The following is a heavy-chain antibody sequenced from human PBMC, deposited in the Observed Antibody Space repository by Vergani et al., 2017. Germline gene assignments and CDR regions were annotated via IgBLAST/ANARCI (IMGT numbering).Heavy chain of an antibody. CDR3: ARAAYCAGDCYSRAFDI. CDR1: GFTFNSYS. Sequence: VQLVESGGGVVQPGRSLRLSCAASGFTFNSYSMNWVRQAPGKGLEWVSYISSSSSTIYYADSVKGRFTISRDNAKNSLYLQMNSLRAEDTAVYYCARAAYCAGDCYSRAFDIWGQGTMVTVSS. CDR2: ISSSSSTI. V-gene: IGHV3-48*01. D-gene: IGHD2-21*02. J-gene: IGHJ3*02.